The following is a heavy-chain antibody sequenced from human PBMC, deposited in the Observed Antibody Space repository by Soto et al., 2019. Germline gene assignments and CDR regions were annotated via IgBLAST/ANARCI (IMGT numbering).Heavy chain of an antibody. CDR1: GGSFSGYY. CDR2: INHSGST. CDR3: AAGGGLPRYY. D-gene: IGHD5-12*01. J-gene: IGHJ4*02. Sequence: SETLSLTCAVYGGSFSGYYWTWIRQPPGTGLEWIGEINHSGSTNYNPSLKSRVTISVDRSKNQFSLKLSSVTAADTAVYYCAAGGGLPRYYWGQGTLVTVSS. V-gene: IGHV4-34*01.